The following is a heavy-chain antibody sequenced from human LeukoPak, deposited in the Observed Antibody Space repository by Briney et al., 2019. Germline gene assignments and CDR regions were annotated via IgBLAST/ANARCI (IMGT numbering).Heavy chain of an antibody. D-gene: IGHD5-24*01. CDR3: AREGRDGYNKDFDY. CDR1: GYTFTGYL. V-gene: IGHV1-2*02. Sequence: ASVKVSCKAFGYTFTGYLMHWVRRAPGQGLEWMGWINPNSGGTNYGQKFQGRVTLTRDTSINTVYMELSRLRSDDTALYYCAREGRDGYNKDFDYWGQGTLVTVSS. CDR2: INPNSGGT. J-gene: IGHJ4*02.